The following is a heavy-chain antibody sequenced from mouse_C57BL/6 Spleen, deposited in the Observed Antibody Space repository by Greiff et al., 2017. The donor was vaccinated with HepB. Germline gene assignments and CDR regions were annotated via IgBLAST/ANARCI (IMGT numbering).Heavy chain of an antibody. CDR2: INPSSGYT. CDR3: AREVGILITTVVANYFDY. CDR1: GYTFTSYW. V-gene: IGHV1-7*01. D-gene: IGHD1-1*01. Sequence: QVQLKESGAELAKPGASVKLSCKASGYTFTSYWMHWVKQRPGQGLEWIGYINPSSGYTKYNQKFKDKATLTADKSSSTAYMQLSSLTYEDSAVYYCAREVGILITTVVANYFDYWGQGTTLTVSS. J-gene: IGHJ2*01.